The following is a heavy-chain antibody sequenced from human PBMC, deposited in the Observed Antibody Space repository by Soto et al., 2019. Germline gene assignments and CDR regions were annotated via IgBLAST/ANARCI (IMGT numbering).Heavy chain of an antibody. CDR2: IYYSGST. D-gene: IGHD3-10*01. CDR1: GGSISSSSYY. Sequence: SETLSLTCTVSGGSISSSSYYWGWIRQPPGRGLEWIGSIYYSGSTYYNPSLKSRVTISVDTSKNQFSLKLSSVTAADTAVYYCARGPSSDSGIYYYYGMDVWGQGTTVTVSS. V-gene: IGHV4-39*01. J-gene: IGHJ6*02. CDR3: ARGPSSDSGIYYYYGMDV.